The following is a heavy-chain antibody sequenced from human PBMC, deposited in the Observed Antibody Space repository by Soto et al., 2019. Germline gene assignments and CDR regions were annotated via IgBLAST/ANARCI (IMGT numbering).Heavy chain of an antibody. Sequence: GGSLRLSCAASGFTFSSYAMSWVRQAPGKGLEWVSAISCSGGSTYYADSVKGRFTISRDNSKNTLYLQMNSLRAEDTAVYYCAKDLAGDYVFDIWGQGTMVTVSS. CDR2: ISCSGGST. D-gene: IGHD4-17*01. V-gene: IGHV3-23*01. CDR1: GFTFSSYA. J-gene: IGHJ3*02. CDR3: AKDLAGDYVFDI.